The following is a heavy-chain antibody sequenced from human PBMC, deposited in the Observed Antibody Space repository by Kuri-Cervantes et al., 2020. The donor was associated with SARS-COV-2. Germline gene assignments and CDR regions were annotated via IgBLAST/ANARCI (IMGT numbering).Heavy chain of an antibody. D-gene: IGHD2-2*01. V-gene: IGHV1-18*01. CDR3: ARXXGIVVVPAXXGGAFDI. CDR1: GYXXXSYG. CDR2: ISAYNGNT. J-gene: IGHJ3*02. Sequence: ASVKVSCKASGYXXXSYGIXWVRQAPGQGLEWMGWISAYNGNTNYAQKLQGRVTMTTDTSTSTAYMELRSLRSDDTAVYYCARXXGIVVVPAXXGGAFDIWGQGTMVTVSS.